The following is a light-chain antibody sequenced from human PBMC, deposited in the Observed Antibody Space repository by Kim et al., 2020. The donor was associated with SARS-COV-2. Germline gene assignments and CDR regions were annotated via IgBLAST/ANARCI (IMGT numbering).Light chain of an antibody. J-gene: IGKJ2*01. CDR2: KAS. V-gene: IGKV1-5*03. Sequence: SASGGDRVTITCRASQSSSSWLAWYQQKPGKAPKLLIYKASSLESGVPSRFSGSGSGTEFTLTISSLQPDDFATYYRQQYNSYSYTFGQGTKLEI. CDR3: QQYNSYSYT. CDR1: QSSSSW.